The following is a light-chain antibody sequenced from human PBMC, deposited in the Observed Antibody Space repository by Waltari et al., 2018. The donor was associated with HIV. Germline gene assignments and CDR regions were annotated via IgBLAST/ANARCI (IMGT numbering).Light chain of an antibody. CDR2: DAS. J-gene: IGKJ4*01. CDR3: QHRASWPLT. V-gene: IGKV3-11*01. CDR1: QSISNR. Sequence: TVLTQSPGTLSLSPGERATLSCRASQSISNRVAWYQQKPGQAPRLLIYDASNRASATPARFSGSASGTDFTLTISGLEPEDFAVYYCQHRASWPLTFGGGTKVEIK.